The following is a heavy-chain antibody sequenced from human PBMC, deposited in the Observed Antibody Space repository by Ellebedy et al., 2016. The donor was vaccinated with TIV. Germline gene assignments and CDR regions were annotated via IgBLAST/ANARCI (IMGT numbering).Heavy chain of an antibody. CDR2: IYYSGST. Sequence: MPSETLSLTCTVSGGSISSYYWSWIRQPPGKGLEWIGYIYYSGSTNYNPSLKSRVTISVDTSKNQFSLKLSSVTAADTAVYYCASLDSSGYYYAEYFQHWGQGTLVTVSS. J-gene: IGHJ1*01. CDR1: GGSISSYY. V-gene: IGHV4-59*01. D-gene: IGHD3-22*01. CDR3: ASLDSSGYYYAEYFQH.